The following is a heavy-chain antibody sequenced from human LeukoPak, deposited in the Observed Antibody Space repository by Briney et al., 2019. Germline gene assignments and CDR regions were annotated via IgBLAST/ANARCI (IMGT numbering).Heavy chain of an antibody. CDR3: AREARVGFTYSFSPLY. V-gene: IGHV3-74*01. Sequence: GGSLRLSCAASGFTFSSYWMHWVRHAPGKGLVWVSRINSDGSSTSYADSVKGRFTISRDNAKNTLYLQMNSLRAEDTAVYYCAREARVGFTYSFSPLYWGQGTLVTVSS. J-gene: IGHJ4*02. CDR1: GFTFSSYW. D-gene: IGHD2-15*01. CDR2: INSDGSST.